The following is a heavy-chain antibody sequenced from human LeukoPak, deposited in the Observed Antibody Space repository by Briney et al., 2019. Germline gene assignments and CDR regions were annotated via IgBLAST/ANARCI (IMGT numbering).Heavy chain of an antibody. CDR2: INPNSGGT. D-gene: IGHD3-22*01. V-gene: IGHV1-2*02. Sequence: ASVKVSCKASGYTFIGYYIHWVRQAPGQGLEWMGWINPNSGGTNYAQKFQGRVTMTRDTSISTAYMELSRLRSDDTAVYYCARPLGYDSCGYGYWGQGTLVTVSS. CDR3: ARPLGYDSCGYGY. J-gene: IGHJ4*02. CDR1: GYTFIGYY.